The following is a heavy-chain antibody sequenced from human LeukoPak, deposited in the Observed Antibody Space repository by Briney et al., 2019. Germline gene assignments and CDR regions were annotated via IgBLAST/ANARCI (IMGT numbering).Heavy chain of an antibody. CDR2: INPNSGGT. CDR3: ARGPRITMIVVVTPFDY. D-gene: IGHD3-22*01. V-gene: IGHV1-2*02. Sequence: ASVKVSCKASGYTFTGYYMHWVRQAPGQGLEWMGWINPNSGGTNYAQKLQGRVTMTRDTSISTAYMELSRLRSDGTAVYYCARGPRITMIVVVTPFDYWGQGTLVTVSS. J-gene: IGHJ4*02. CDR1: GYTFTGYY.